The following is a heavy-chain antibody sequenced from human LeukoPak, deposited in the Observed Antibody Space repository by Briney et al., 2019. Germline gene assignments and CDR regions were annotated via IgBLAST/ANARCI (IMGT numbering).Heavy chain of an antibody. J-gene: IGHJ4*02. V-gene: IGHV3-33*01. Sequence: GGSLRLSCAASGFIFSNSGMHWVRQAPGKGLEWVTVIYTDGSTKYYADSVKGRFTISRDNSQNTLYLQMNSLRAEDTAVYYCAREYYYDSSGFIDYWGQGTLVTVSS. CDR2: IYTDGSTK. CDR1: GFIFSNSG. CDR3: AREYYYDSSGFIDY. D-gene: IGHD3-22*01.